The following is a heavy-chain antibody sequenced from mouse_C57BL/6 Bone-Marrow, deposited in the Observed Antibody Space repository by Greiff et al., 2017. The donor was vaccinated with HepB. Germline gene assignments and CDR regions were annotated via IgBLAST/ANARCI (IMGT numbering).Heavy chain of an antibody. CDR1: GYTFTSYT. D-gene: IGHD3-3*01. V-gene: IGHV1-4*01. Sequence: VQLQQSGAELARPGASVKMSCKASGYTFTSYTMHWVKQRPGQGLEWIGYINPSSGYTKYNQKFKDKATLTADKSSSTAYMQLSSLTSEDSAVYYCAIQTPLGQRRYFDVWGTGTTVTVAS. CDR3: AIQTPLGQRRYFDV. CDR2: INPSSGYT. J-gene: IGHJ1*03.